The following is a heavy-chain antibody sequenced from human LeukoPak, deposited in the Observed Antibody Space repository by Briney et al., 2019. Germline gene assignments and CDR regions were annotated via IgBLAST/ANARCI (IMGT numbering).Heavy chain of an antibody. CDR1: GFTFSNYA. D-gene: IGHD3-9*01. J-gene: IGHJ4*02. Sequence: GGSLRLSCAVSGFTFSNYAMSWVRQAPGKGLEWVASINNRNEYIYYADSLKGRFTISRDNTKNSLYLQMNTLRAEDTAVYYCARGWGYFDWLLGYWGQGTLVTVSS. V-gene: IGHV3-21*01. CDR3: ARGWGYFDWLLGY. CDR2: INNRNEYI.